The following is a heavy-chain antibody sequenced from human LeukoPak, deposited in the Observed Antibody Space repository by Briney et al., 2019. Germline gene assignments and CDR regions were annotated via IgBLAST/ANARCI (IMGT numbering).Heavy chain of an antibody. V-gene: IGHV4-59*11. Sequence: PSETLSLTCTVSGVSISSHYWSWIRQPPGKGLEWIGYIYYSGSTNYNPSLKSRVTISVDTSKNQFSLKLSSVTAADTAVYYCARDLVSQWDAFDIWGQGTMVTVSS. D-gene: IGHD2-8*01. CDR2: IYYSGST. CDR1: GVSISSHY. CDR3: ARDLVSQWDAFDI. J-gene: IGHJ3*02.